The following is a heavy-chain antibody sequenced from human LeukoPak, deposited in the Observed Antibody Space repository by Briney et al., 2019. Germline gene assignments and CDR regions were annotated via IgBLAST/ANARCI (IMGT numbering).Heavy chain of an antibody. V-gene: IGHV3-48*02. J-gene: IGHJ4*02. Sequence: GGSLRLSCAASGFSFSGYSMTWVRQAPGKGLEWVSYISSSGTTIYYAASVKGRFTISRDNGKNSLYLQMNSLRDEDTAVYYCSRESRYSSDYWGPGTLVTVSS. CDR2: ISSSGTTI. CDR1: GFSFSGYS. D-gene: IGHD6-13*01. CDR3: SRESRYSSDY.